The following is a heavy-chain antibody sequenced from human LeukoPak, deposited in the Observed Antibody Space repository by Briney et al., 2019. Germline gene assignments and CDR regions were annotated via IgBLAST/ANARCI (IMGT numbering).Heavy chain of an antibody. CDR3: ARVLSTIAARPFDY. J-gene: IGHJ4*02. V-gene: IGHV4-59*01. Sequence: SETLSLTCTVSGGSMSPYHWSWIRQPPGKGLEYIGYIYYSGSTNFNPALKSRVTISVDPSKKQFSLKLTSVTAADTAVYYCARVLSTIAARPFDYWGQGALVTVSS. D-gene: IGHD6-6*01. CDR2: IYYSGST. CDR1: GGSMSPYH.